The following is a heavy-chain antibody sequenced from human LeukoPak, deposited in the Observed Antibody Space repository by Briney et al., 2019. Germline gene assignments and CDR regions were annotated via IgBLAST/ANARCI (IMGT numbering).Heavy chain of an antibody. D-gene: IGHD3-10*01. Sequence: PSETLSLTCSISGGSISSYYWYWIRRPAGKGLEWIGRSYSGGITNYNPSLKSRVTLSIDTSKNQFSLKLSSVTAADTAVYHCARVGLMVGGVQHWGQGTLVTVSS. V-gene: IGHV4-4*07. CDR2: SYSGGIT. CDR1: GGSISSYY. CDR3: ARVGLMVGGVQH. J-gene: IGHJ1*01.